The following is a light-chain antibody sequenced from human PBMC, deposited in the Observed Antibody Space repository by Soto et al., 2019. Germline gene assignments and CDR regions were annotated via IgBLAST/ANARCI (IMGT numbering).Light chain of an antibody. J-gene: IGLJ1*01. CDR2: VDN. CDR1: SSNIGGNS. CDR3: GSWDTSLSAYV. V-gene: IGLV1-51*01. Sequence: QSVLTQPPSVSAAPGQKVTISCSGSSSNIGGNSVFWYQQPPGTAPKLLIYVDNKRPSGIPDRFSGSKSGTSATLGITGFQTGDEADYYCGSWDTSLSAYVFGTGTKVTVL.